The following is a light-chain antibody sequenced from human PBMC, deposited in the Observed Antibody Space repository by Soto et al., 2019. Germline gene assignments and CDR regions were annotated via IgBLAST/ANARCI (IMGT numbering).Light chain of an antibody. J-gene: IGLJ2*01. Sequence: QSALTQPASVSGSPGQSITISCTGTISDVGGYNFVSWYQQHPGKAPKLMISEVSNRPSGVSNRFSGSKSGNTASLTISGLQAEDEAEYYCSSYTSSSTRVFGGGTKLTVL. CDR3: SSYTSSSTRV. V-gene: IGLV2-14*01. CDR2: EVS. CDR1: ISDVGGYNF.